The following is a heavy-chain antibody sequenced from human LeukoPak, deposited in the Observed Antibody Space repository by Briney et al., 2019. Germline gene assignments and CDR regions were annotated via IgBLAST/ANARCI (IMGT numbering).Heavy chain of an antibody. CDR3: AKDLWTKQNAPGYFDY. D-gene: IGHD1-1*01. V-gene: IGHV3-30*02. J-gene: IGHJ4*02. CDR1: AFTFTSYG. Sequence: GGSLRLSCAVSAFTFTSYGMHWVRQAPGKGLEWVAFIRYDGSKQYYIDSVKGRFTVSRDNSKHTLYLQMNNLRAEDTAVYYCAKDLWTKQNAPGYFDYWGQGTLVTVSS. CDR2: IRYDGSKQ.